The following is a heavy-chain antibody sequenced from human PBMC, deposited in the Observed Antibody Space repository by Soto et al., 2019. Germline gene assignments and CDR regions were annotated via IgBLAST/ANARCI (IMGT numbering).Heavy chain of an antibody. Sequence: PGGSLRLSCAASGFTFSSYNMNWVRQAPGKGLEWVSSISSSSSYIYYADSVKGRFTISRDNAKNALYLQMNSLRVEDTAVYYCARDQYYDFWSGYYRAYGLDVWGQGTTVTVSS. CDR3: ARDQYYDFWSGYYRAYGLDV. CDR2: ISSSSSYI. D-gene: IGHD3-3*01. CDR1: GFTFSSYN. J-gene: IGHJ6*02. V-gene: IGHV3-21*01.